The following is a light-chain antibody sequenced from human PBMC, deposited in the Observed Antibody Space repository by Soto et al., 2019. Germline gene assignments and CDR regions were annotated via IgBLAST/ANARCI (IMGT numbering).Light chain of an antibody. CDR2: AAS. CDR1: QSISSS. V-gene: IGKV1-39*01. J-gene: IGKJ1*01. Sequence: DIQMTQSPSSLSESVVDRVTITFLASQSISSSLNWYQWKPGKAPNLLIYAASSLQSGVPSRFSGSGSETDFTLTISSLQPEDFATYYCHKSYSTSWKFGQGTKVAIK. CDR3: HKSYSTSWK.